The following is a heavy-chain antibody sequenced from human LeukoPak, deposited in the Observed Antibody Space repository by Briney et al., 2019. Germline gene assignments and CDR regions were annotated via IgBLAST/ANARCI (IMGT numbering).Heavy chain of an antibody. CDR3: ARRGLYCSGGSCRDY. V-gene: IGHV5-51*01. Sequence: GESLKISCKGSGYSFTSYWIGWVRQMPGKGLEWMAIIYPGDSDTRYSPSFQGQVTISADKSISTAYLQWSSLKASDTAMYYCARRGLYCSGGSCRDYWGQGTLVTVSS. J-gene: IGHJ4*02. CDR1: GYSFTSYW. D-gene: IGHD2-15*01. CDR2: IYPGDSDT.